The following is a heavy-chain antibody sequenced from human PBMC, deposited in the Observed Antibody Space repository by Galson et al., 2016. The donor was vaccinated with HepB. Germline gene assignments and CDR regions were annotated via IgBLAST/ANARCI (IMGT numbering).Heavy chain of an antibody. J-gene: IGHJ4*02. CDR2: IDHDGGPR. D-gene: IGHD1-26*01. CDR1: GFTFSSFW. Sequence: SLRLSCAASGFTFSSFWMRWVRQAPGKGLEWVANIDHDGGPRYYGDSVEGRFTVSRDNAKNSLYPHMNSLRVDDTALYYCARRMLVGAGFDYWGQGALVTVSS. CDR3: ARRMLVGAGFDY. V-gene: IGHV3-7*04.